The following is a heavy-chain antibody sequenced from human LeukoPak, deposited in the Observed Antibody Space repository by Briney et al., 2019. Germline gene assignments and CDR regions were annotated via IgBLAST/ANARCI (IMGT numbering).Heavy chain of an antibody. CDR1: GGSITYYY. D-gene: IGHD3-9*01. V-gene: IGHV4-59*12. J-gene: IGHJ5*02. CDR3: ARGLDYDILTGFAPETRSANWFDP. Sequence: NPSETLSLTCTVSGGSITYYYWSWIRQPPGKGLEWIGYVYYSGNTNYNPSLKSRVTISVDTSNNQFSLKLSSVTAADTALYYCARGLDYDILTGFAPETRSANWFDPWGQGTLVTVSS. CDR2: VYYSGNT.